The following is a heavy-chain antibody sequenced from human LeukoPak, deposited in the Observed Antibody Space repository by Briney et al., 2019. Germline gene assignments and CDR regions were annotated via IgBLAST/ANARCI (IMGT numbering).Heavy chain of an antibody. CDR1: GYTFTSYD. D-gene: IGHD2-15*01. Sequence: ASVKASCKASGYTFTSYDINWVRQATGQGLEWMGWMNPNSGNTGYAQKFQGRVTMTRNTSISTAYMELSSLRSEDTAVYYCARSRVSDCSGGSCYSLAWFDPWGQGTLVTVSS. CDR2: MNPNSGNT. J-gene: IGHJ5*02. CDR3: ARSRVSDCSGGSCYSLAWFDP. V-gene: IGHV1-8*01.